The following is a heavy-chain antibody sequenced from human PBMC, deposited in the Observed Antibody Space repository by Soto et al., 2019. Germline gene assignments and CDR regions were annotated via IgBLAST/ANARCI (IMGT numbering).Heavy chain of an antibody. D-gene: IGHD4-17*01. V-gene: IGHV3-23*01. CDR3: TKVRGDPV. Sequence: EVQVLESGGGLVQPGGSLRLSCAASGFTFSNYAMNWVRQAPGKGPEWVSGISAGRSRYYADSVKGRFTISRDTYKSTLFLQIDSLRAEDTALYCWTKVRGDPVWGKGTTVTVAS. CDR1: GFTFSNYA. CDR2: ISAGRSR. J-gene: IGHJ6*04.